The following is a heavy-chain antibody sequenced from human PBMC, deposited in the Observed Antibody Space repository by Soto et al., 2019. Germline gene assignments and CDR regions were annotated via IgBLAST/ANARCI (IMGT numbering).Heavy chain of an antibody. V-gene: IGHV4-61*01. Sequence: TSETLSLTCTVSGGSISSGYYYLSWIPQPPGKGLEWIGYIYYSGSTNYNPSLKSRVTISVDTSKNQFSLKLSSVTAADTAVYYCARARTTVTRYYYYGMDVWGQGTTVTVS. CDR3: ARARTTVTRYYYYGMDV. CDR2: IYYSGST. CDR1: GGSISSGYYY. D-gene: IGHD4-17*01. J-gene: IGHJ6*02.